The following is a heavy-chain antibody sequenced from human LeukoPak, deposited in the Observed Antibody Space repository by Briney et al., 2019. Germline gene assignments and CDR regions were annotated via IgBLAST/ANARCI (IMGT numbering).Heavy chain of an antibody. CDR1: GGSISSGSYY. V-gene: IGHV4-61*02. J-gene: IGHJ6*03. Sequence: SETLSLTCTVSGGSISSGSYYWSWIRQPAGKGLEWIGRIYTSGSTNYNPSLKSRVTISVDTSKNQFSLKLSSVTAADTAVYSCARERRDTFFGDYYYYYYRDVWGKGTPVTASS. CDR2: IYTSGST. CDR3: ARERRDTFFGDYYYYYYRDV. D-gene: IGHD3-3*01.